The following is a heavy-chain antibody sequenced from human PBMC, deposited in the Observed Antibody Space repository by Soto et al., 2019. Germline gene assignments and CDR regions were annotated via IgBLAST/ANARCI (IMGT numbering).Heavy chain of an antibody. CDR1: GCSISSYY. D-gene: IGHD3-3*01. Sequence: SETLSLTCTISGCSISSYYWIWIRQPPGKGLDWIGYMHYSGTANYNPSLKCRVTISVDTSKNQFSLKLNSVTAADTAVYYCARYYDFWTGLDYWGQGTLVTVSS. CDR2: MHYSGTA. V-gene: IGHV4-59*01. CDR3: ARYYDFWTGLDY. J-gene: IGHJ4*02.